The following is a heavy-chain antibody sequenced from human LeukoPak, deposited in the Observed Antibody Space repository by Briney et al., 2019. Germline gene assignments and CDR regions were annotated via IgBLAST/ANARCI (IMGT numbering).Heavy chain of an antibody. D-gene: IGHD3-10*01. CDR2: IDGNGGST. CDR1: GFSFSSQN. V-gene: IGHV3-48*04. J-gene: IGHJ4*02. Sequence: GGSLRLSCAASGFSFSSQNMNWVRQAPGKGLEWISYIDGNGGSTLYADSVGGRFTISRDNAKNSLYLQMNSLRVDDSALYYCASSALWAFDYWGQGTLVTVSS. CDR3: ASSALWAFDY.